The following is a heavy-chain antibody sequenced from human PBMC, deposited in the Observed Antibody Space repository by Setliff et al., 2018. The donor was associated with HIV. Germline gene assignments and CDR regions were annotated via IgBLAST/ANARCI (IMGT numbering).Heavy chain of an antibody. J-gene: IGHJ6*03. CDR2: ISAYNGNT. CDR3: ARDPRSGYDSDTAMVTVYYYYMDV. D-gene: IGHD5-18*01. V-gene: IGHV1-18*01. Sequence: ASGKVSCKASGYTFSTYGISWVRQAPGQGLEWMGWISAYNGNTKYAQNVQGRVTMTTDTSTSTAYMELRSLGYDDTAVYYCARDPRSGYDSDTAMVTVYYYYMDVWGKGTTVTVAS. CDR1: GYTFSTYG.